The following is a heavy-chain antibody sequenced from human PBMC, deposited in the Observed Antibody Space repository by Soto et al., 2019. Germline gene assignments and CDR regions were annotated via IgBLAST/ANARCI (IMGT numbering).Heavy chain of an antibody. D-gene: IGHD1-26*01. CDR1: GYRFTRYG. J-gene: IGHJ4*01. V-gene: IGHV1-18*04. Sequence: VKVSRKGSGYRFTRYGMRWVRQAPGQGGEGMGWISAYNGNTNYAQKLLARVTMTPHTSTSTAYMELRSLRSDDTAVYSCARDPGFVGATTTWNYWGHGTLVSLSS. CDR2: ISAYNGNT. CDR3: ARDPGFVGATTTWNY.